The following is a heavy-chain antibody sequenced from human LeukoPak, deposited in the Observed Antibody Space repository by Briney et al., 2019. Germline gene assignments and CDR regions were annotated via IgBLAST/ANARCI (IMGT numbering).Heavy chain of an antibody. J-gene: IGHJ4*02. CDR3: ARYASYGWRFDY. CDR2: INHSGST. Sequence: SETLSLTCAVYGGSFSGYYWSWIRQPPGKGLEWIGEINHSGSTNYNPSLKSRVTISVDTSKNQFSLKLRSVTAADTAVYFCARYASYGWRFDYWGQGTLVTVSS. V-gene: IGHV4-34*01. CDR1: GGSFSGYY. D-gene: IGHD6-19*01.